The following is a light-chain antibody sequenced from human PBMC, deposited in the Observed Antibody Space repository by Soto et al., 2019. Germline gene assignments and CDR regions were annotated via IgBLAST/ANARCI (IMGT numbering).Light chain of an antibody. Sequence: DIQMTQSPSTLSASVGDRVTITCWASQSISSWLAWYQQKPGKAPKLLIYKASNLESGVPSRFSGSGSGTEFTLTISSLQPDDSATYYCQQYNNYWTFGQGTKVEIK. CDR1: QSISSW. CDR2: KAS. V-gene: IGKV1-5*03. J-gene: IGKJ1*01. CDR3: QQYNNYWT.